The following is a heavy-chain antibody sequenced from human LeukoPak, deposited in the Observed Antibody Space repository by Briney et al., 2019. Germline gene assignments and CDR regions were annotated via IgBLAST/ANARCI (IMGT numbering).Heavy chain of an antibody. CDR2: IWYDGINK. CDR3: AKFASGTMEDY. V-gene: IGHV3-33*06. J-gene: IGHJ4*02. CDR1: GFTFSSXX. D-gene: IGHD4/OR15-4a*01. Sequence: GFTFSSXXXHXVRXXPGXGXXWGAGIWYDGINKYYADSVKGRFTISRDNSKNTVYLQMNSLRAEDTAVYYCAKFASGTMEDYWGQGTLVTVSS.